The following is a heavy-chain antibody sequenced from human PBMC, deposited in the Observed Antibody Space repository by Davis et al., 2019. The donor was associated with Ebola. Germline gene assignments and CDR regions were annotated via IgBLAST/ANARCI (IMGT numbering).Heavy chain of an antibody. Sequence: SETLSLTCTVSGGSISSGNWWGWFRQPPGEGLEWIGEIYHTETTTYNPSLKSRVTVSVDKSKNQFSLKLISVTAADTAVYYCARTTRGSGWFLDYWGQGTLVTVSS. D-gene: IGHD6-19*01. J-gene: IGHJ4*02. V-gene: IGHV4-4*02. CDR2: IYHTETT. CDR3: ARTTRGSGWFLDY. CDR1: GGSISSGNW.